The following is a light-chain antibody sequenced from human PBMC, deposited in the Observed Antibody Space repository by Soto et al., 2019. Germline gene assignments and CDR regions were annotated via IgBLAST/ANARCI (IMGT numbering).Light chain of an antibody. CDR1: SSDVGGYNY. V-gene: IGLV2-14*01. CDR2: EVS. J-gene: IGLJ3*02. Sequence: QSALTQPASVSGSPGQSITISCTGTSSDVGGYNYVSWYQQHPGKAPKLMIYEVSNRPSGVSNRFSGSKSGNTASLTISGLQDEDEADYCWSSYTSSSTRVFGGGTKLTVL. CDR3: SSYTSSSTRV.